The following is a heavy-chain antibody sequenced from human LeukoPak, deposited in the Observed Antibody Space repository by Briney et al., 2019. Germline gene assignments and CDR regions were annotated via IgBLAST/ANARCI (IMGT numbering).Heavy chain of an antibody. D-gene: IGHD3-10*01. CDR3: ARGYGLRGLFDY. CDR2: INPNSGGT. Sequence: ASVKVSCKASGYTSTSYYMHWVRQAPGQGLEWMGRINPNSGGTNYAQKFQGRVTMTRDTSISTAYMELSRLRSDDTAVYYCARGYGLRGLFDYWGQGTLVTVSS. V-gene: IGHV1-2*06. CDR1: GYTSTSYY. J-gene: IGHJ4*02.